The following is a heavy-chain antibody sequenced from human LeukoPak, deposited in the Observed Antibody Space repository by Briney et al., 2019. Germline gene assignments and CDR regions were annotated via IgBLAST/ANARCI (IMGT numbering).Heavy chain of an antibody. CDR1: GFTFSSYW. J-gene: IGHJ4*02. Sequence: GGSLRLSCAASGFTFSSYWMSWVRQAPGKGLEWVANIKQDGSEKYYVDSVKGRFTISRDNAKNSLYLQMNSLRAEDTAVYYCATGQTDSRYYFDYWGQGTLVTVSS. CDR3: ATGQTDSRYYFDY. D-gene: IGHD1-14*01. CDR2: IKQDGSEK. V-gene: IGHV3-7*01.